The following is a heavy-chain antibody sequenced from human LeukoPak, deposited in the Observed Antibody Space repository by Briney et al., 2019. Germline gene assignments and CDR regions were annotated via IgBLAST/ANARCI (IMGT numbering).Heavy chain of an antibody. CDR2: IYYSVST. CDR1: GGSISSSSYY. J-gene: IGHJ5*02. D-gene: IGHD4-11*01. V-gene: IGHV4-39*01. CDR3: TRLTTGGWFDP. Sequence: SETLSLTCTVYGGSISSSSYYWGWVRQPPGEGLEWIASIYYSVSTYYNPSLQSRVTISVDTSKNQFSLNLNSVTAADTAVYHCTRLTTGGWFDPWGQGTLVTVSS.